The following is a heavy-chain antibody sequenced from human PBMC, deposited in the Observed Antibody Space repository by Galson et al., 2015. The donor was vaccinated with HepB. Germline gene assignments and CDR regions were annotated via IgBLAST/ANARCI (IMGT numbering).Heavy chain of an antibody. CDR2: ISSDRSAI. D-gene: IGHD2-21*01. Sequence: SLRLSCAASGFTSSSHSMNWVRQAPGKGLEWISYISSDRSAIFYAESVKGRFSVSRDNAENSLFLQMSSLRVEGTAVYYCARVLPGDSGNVDYWGQGTLVTVSS. V-gene: IGHV3-48*04. CDR3: ARVLPGDSGNVDY. CDR1: GFTSSSHS. J-gene: IGHJ4*02.